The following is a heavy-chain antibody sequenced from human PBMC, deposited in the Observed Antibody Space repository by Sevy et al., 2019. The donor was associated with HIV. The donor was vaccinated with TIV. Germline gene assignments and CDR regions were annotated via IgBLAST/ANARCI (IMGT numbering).Heavy chain of an antibody. CDR2: ISYDGSNK. J-gene: IGHJ4*02. Sequence: GGSLRLSCAASGFTFSSYGMHWVRQAPGKGLEWVAVISYDGSNKYYADSVKGRFTISRDNSKNTLYLQMNSLRAEDTAVYYCARTEWELLPFDYWGQGTLVTVSS. D-gene: IGHD1-26*01. CDR1: GFTFSSYG. V-gene: IGHV3-30-3*01. CDR3: ARTEWELLPFDY.